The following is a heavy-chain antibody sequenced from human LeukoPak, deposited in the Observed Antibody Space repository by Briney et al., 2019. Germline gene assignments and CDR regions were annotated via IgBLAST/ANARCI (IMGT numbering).Heavy chain of an antibody. CDR3: ARAGTTVTTTDY. V-gene: IGHV1-2*06. Sequence: ASVKVSCKASGYTFTGYYMYWVRQAPGQGLEWMGRINPNSGGTNYAQKFQGRVTMTRDTSISTAYMELSRLRSDDTAVYYCARAGTTVTTTDYWGQGTLVTVSS. CDR1: GYTFTGYY. CDR2: INPNSGGT. D-gene: IGHD4-17*01. J-gene: IGHJ4*02.